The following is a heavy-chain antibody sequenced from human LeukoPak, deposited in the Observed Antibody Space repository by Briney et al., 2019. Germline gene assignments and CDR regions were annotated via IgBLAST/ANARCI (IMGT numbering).Heavy chain of an antibody. J-gene: IGHJ4*02. CDR3: AKGQKHDFWSGHSHIYFDY. Sequence: GGSLRLSCAASGFTFSTYAMSWVRQAPGRGLEWVSTISGRGDSTYYGDSVKGRFTISRDNSKNTLYLQMNSLRADDTAIYFCAKGQKHDFWSGHSHIYFDYWGQGARVTVSS. CDR2: ISGRGDST. D-gene: IGHD3-3*01. V-gene: IGHV3-23*01. CDR1: GFTFSTYA.